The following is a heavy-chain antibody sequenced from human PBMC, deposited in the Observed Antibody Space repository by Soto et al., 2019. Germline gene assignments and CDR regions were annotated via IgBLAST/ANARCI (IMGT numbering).Heavy chain of an antibody. J-gene: IGHJ4*02. Sequence: GGSLRLSCAASGFNFSGCDMSWVRQAPGKGLEYVSAISSNGGSTYYANSVKGRFTISRDNSKNTLYLQMGSLRAEDMAVYYCARDTSGAVAGPFDYWGQGALVTVSS. CDR3: ARDTSGAVAGPFDY. CDR1: GFNFSGCD. D-gene: IGHD6-19*01. V-gene: IGHV3-64*01. CDR2: ISSNGGST.